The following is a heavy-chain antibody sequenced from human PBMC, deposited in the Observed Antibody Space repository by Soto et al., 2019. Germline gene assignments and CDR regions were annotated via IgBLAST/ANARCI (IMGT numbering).Heavy chain of an antibody. CDR3: ARDSRFLEWSARARDYYYYGMDV. J-gene: IGHJ6*02. D-gene: IGHD3-3*01. V-gene: IGHV1-69*13. Sequence: SVKVSCKASGGTFSSYAISWVRQAPGQGLEWMGGIIPIFGTANYAQKFQGRVTITADESTSTAYMELSSLRSEDTAVYYCARDSRFLEWSARARDYYYYGMDVWGQ. CDR1: GGTFSSYA. CDR2: IIPIFGTA.